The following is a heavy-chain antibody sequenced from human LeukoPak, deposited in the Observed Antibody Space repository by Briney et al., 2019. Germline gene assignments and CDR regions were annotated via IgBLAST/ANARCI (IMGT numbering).Heavy chain of an antibody. CDR3: ARVPRSYYDSSGYIDY. D-gene: IGHD3-22*01. V-gene: IGHV4-30-4*01. J-gene: IGHJ4*02. CDR2: IHYSGST. Sequence: SQTLSLTCTVSGGSISSGDYYWNWIRQPPGKGLEWIGYIHYSGSTYYNPSLKSRVTISVDTSKNQFSLKLSSVTAADTAVYYCARVPRSYYDSSGYIDYRGQGTLVTVSS. CDR1: GGSISSGDYY.